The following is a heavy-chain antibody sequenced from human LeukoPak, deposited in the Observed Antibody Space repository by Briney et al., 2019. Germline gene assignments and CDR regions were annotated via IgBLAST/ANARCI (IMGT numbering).Heavy chain of an antibody. V-gene: IGHV4-59*01. J-gene: IGHJ4*02. D-gene: IGHD3-22*01. CDR2: IYYSGST. CDR1: GGSISSYY. CDR3: ARAGGYYYADFDY. Sequence: SETLSLTCTVSGGSISSYYWSWIRQPPGKGLEWIGYIYYSGSTNYNPSLKSRVTISVDTSKNQFSLKLSSVTAADMAVYYCARAGGYYYADFDYWGQGTLVTVSS.